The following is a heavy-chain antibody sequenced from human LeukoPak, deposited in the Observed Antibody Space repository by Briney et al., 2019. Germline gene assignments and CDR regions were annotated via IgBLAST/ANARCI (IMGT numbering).Heavy chain of an antibody. J-gene: IGHJ4*02. CDR1: GGSISSSSYY. D-gene: IGHD3-16*02. V-gene: IGHV4-39*01. Sequence: SETLSLTCTVSGGSISSSSYYWGWLRQPPGKELEGIGSIYYSGSAFYNPSLKSPVSISVDTSKNQFSLQLSPLTAADTAVYYCASVYGGVIAYFDHWGQGYLVTVSS. CDR2: IYYSGSA. CDR3: ASVYGGVIAYFDH.